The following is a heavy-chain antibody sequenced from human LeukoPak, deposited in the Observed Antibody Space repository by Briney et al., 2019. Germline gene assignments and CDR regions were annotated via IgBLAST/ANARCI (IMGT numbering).Heavy chain of an antibody. J-gene: IGHJ5*02. D-gene: IGHD3-10*01. CDR1: GFTFSSYA. CDR2: ISGSGGST. V-gene: IGHV3-23*01. Sequence: GGSLRLFCAASGFTFSSYAMSWVRQAPGKGLEWVSAISGSGGSTYYADSVKGRFTISRDNSKNTLYLQMNSLRAEDTAVYYCAKERLLWFGELLSPFATWGQGTLVTVSS. CDR3: AKERLLWFGELLSPFAT.